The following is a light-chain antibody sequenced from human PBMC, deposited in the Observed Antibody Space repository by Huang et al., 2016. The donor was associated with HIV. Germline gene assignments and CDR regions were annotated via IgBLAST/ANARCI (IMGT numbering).Light chain of an antibody. CDR1: QDIRSY. CDR2: AAS. Sequence: IQLTQSPSSLSASVGDRVTITCRASQDIRSYLAWYQQRPEKAPKLLIYAASTWQSGVPSRFSGSGSGTDFILTISSLQPEDYGTYYCQQLNTYPHTFGQGTKLEIK. V-gene: IGKV1-9*01. J-gene: IGKJ2*01. CDR3: QQLNTYPHT.